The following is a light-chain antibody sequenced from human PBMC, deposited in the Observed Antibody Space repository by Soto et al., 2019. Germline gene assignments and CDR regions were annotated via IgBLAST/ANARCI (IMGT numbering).Light chain of an antibody. V-gene: IGKV1-5*03. J-gene: IGKJ1*01. CDR1: QSISSW. CDR2: KAS. CDR3: HQYNSYSPWT. Sequence: DIQMTQSPSTLSASVGDRVTITCRASQSISSWLAWYQQKPGKAPKLLIYKASSLESGVTSRFSGSGSGIEFTLTISTLQPDDFATQYCHQYNSYSPWTFGQGTKVEIK.